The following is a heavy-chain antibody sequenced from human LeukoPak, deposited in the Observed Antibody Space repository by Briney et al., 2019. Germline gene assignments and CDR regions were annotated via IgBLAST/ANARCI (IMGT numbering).Heavy chain of an antibody. D-gene: IGHD3-22*01. J-gene: IGHJ6*03. CDR1: GGTFSSYA. Sequence: GASVKVSCKASGGTFSSYAISWVRQAPGQGLEWMGGIIPIFGTANYAQKCQGRVTITTDESTSTAYMELSSLRSEDTAVYYCARGTLYDSSGYYGFDYYYMDVWGKGTTVTVSS. CDR3: ARGTLYDSSGYYGFDYYYMDV. V-gene: IGHV1-69*05. CDR2: IIPIFGTA.